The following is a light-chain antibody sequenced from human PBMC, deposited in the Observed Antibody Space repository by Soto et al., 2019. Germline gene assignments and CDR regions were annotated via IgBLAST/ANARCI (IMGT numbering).Light chain of an antibody. CDR1: QSVSFSY. Sequence: EIVLTQSPGTLSLSPGDRATLSCRASQSVSFSYLAWYQQKAGQAPRLLIYGATSRATGIPDRFSGSESGTDFTLTISRLEPEDFAVYYCQQCGSSPLTFGGGTKVEIK. CDR2: GAT. J-gene: IGKJ4*01. V-gene: IGKV3-20*01. CDR3: QQCGSSPLT.